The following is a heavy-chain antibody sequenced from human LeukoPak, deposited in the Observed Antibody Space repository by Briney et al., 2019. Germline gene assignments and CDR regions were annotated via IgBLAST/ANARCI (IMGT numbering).Heavy chain of an antibody. CDR3: ARVDCSGGSCHSVDY. CDR1: GGSISSGDYY. D-gene: IGHD2-15*01. V-gene: IGHV4-30-4*01. CDR2: IYYSGST. J-gene: IGHJ4*02. Sequence: SETLSLTCTVSGGSISSGDYYWSWIRQPPGKGLEWIGYIYYSGSTYYNPSLKSRVTISVDTSKNQFSLKLSSVTAADTAVYYCARVDCSGGSCHSVDYWGQGTLVTVSS.